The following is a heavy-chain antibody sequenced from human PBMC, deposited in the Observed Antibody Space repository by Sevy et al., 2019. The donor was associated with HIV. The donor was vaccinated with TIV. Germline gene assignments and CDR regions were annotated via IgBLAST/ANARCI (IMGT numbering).Heavy chain of an antibody. CDR1: GFSFSTHG. CDR2: IKQDGSEK. CDR3: ARGGAARTFDY. V-gene: IGHV3-7*01. Sequence: GGSLRLSCAASGFSFSTHGMHWVRQAPGKGLEWVANIKQDGSEKYYVDSVKGRFTISRDNAKNSLYLQMNSLRAEDTAVYYCARGGAARTFDYWGQGTLVTVSS. D-gene: IGHD6-6*01. J-gene: IGHJ4*02.